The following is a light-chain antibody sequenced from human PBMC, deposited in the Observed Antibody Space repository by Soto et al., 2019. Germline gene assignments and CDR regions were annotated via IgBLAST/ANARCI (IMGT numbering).Light chain of an antibody. CDR3: QQYDSSPLT. V-gene: IGKV3-20*01. J-gene: IGKJ4*01. CDR2: GAS. CDR1: QIVSSSF. Sequence: EIVLTQSPGTLSLSPGERATLACRASQIVSSSFLAWYQQKPGQAPRLLIYGASSRDTGIPDRFRGSGSGTDFNLTISRLEPEDFAVYYCQQYDSSPLTFGGGTKVEIK.